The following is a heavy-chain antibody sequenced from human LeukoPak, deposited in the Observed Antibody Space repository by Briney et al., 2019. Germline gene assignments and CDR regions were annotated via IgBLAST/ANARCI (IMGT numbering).Heavy chain of an antibody. CDR2: IYYSGST. CDR1: GGFISSYD. Sequence: KSSETLSLTCTVSGGFISSYDWSWIRQPPGKGLEWIGYIYYSGSTNYNPSLKSRVSISVDTSKNQFSLKLSSVTAADTAVYYCARTDYSGSRGMDVWGQGTTVTVSS. V-gene: IGHV4-59*08. D-gene: IGHD4-11*01. CDR3: ARTDYSGSRGMDV. J-gene: IGHJ6*02.